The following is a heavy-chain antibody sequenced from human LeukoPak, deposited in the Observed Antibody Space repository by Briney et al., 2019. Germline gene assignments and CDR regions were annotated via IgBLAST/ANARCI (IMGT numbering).Heavy chain of an antibody. CDR2: ISGSGGST. CDR3: ATPVPAATRGYFDY. CDR1: GFTFSNEA. J-gene: IGHJ4*02. V-gene: IGHV3-23*01. Sequence: PGGSLRLSCAVSGFTFSNEAMGWVRQAPGKGLEWVSAISGSGGSTYYADSVKGRFTISRDNSKNTLYLQMNSLRAEDTAVYYCATPVPAATRGYFDYWGQGTLVTVSS. D-gene: IGHD2-2*01.